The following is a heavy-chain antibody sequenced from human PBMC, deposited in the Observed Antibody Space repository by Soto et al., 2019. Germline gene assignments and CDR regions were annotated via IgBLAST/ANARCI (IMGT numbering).Heavy chain of an antibody. D-gene: IGHD6-13*01. CDR3: AKVSSSWYAGFFDL. Sequence: XXSLRLSFTASGFTFRRHAMTWVPQAPGKGLEWVSGLSDSGGSIYYADSVKGRFTISRDNSMNTLYLQMNTLRPEDTAIYYCAKVSSSWYAGFFDLWGQGTLVTVSS. V-gene: IGHV3-23*01. CDR1: GFTFRRHA. CDR2: LSDSGGSI. J-gene: IGHJ4*02.